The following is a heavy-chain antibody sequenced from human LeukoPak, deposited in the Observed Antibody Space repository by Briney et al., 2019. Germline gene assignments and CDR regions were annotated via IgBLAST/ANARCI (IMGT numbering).Heavy chain of an antibody. CDR3: ARATGYSSSSGLDH. J-gene: IGHJ5*02. Sequence: GGSLRLSCAASGFTFSIYAMHWVRQAPGKGREWGAVISYDGSNKYYADSVKGRFTISRDNSKNTLYLQMNSLRAEDTAVYYCARATGYSSSSGLDHWGQGTLVTVSS. V-gene: IGHV3-30-3*01. CDR2: ISYDGSNK. D-gene: IGHD6-6*01. CDR1: GFTFSIYA.